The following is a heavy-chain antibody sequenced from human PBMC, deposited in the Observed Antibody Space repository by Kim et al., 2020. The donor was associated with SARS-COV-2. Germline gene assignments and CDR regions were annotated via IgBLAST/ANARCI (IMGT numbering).Heavy chain of an antibody. Sequence: ASVKVSCKASGYTFTSYGISWVRQAPGQGLEWMGWISAYKGNTNYAQKLQGRVTMNTNTYTSTAYMELRSLRSDDTAVYYCAREGQYDYVWWRYRSYYFDYWGQGPLVTVSS. D-gene: IGHD3-16*02. CDR1: GYTFTSYG. J-gene: IGHJ4*02. CDR3: AREGQYDYVWWRYRSYYFDY. V-gene: IGHV1-18*01. CDR2: ISAYKGNT.